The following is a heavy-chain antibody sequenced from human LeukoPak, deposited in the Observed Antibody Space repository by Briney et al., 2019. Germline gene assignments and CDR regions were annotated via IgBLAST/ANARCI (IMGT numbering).Heavy chain of an antibody. CDR2: ISYDGSNK. J-gene: IGHJ5*02. V-gene: IGHV3-30*01. CDR1: GFTFSSYA. CDR3: AREHH. Sequence: GRSLRLSCAASGFTFSSYAMHWVRQAPGKGLEWVAVISYDGSNKYYADSVKGRFTISRDNSKNTLYLQMNSLRAEDTAVYYCAREHHWGQGTLVTVSS.